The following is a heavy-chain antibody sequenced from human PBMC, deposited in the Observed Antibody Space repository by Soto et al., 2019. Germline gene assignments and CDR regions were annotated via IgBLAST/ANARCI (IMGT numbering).Heavy chain of an antibody. CDR3: ARGRSIMITFGGVIASDD. J-gene: IGHJ4*02. D-gene: IGHD3-16*01. CDR1: GYTFTGYY. V-gene: IGHV1-2*04. CDR2: INPNSGGT. Sequence: QVQLVQSGAEVKKPGASVKVSCKASGYTFTGYYMHWVRQAPGQGLEWMGWINPNSGGTNYAQKFQGWVTRTRDTSISTAYRELSRLRSDDTAVYYCARGRSIMITFGGVIASDDWGQGTLVTVSS.